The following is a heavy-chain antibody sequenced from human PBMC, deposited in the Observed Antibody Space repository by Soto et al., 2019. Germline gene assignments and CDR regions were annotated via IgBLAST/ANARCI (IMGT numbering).Heavy chain of an antibody. CDR1: GYTFTSYD. V-gene: IGHV1-8*01. J-gene: IGHJ5*02. Sequence: QVQLVQSGAEVKKPGASVKVSCKASGYTFTSYDINWVRQATGQGLEWMGWMNPNSDNTGYAQKFQGRVTMTRNTSISTAYMELSSLRSDDTAVYYCARGKGRAVAGINGFDAWGQGTLVTVSS. CDR2: MNPNSDNT. D-gene: IGHD6-19*01. CDR3: ARGKGRAVAGINGFDA.